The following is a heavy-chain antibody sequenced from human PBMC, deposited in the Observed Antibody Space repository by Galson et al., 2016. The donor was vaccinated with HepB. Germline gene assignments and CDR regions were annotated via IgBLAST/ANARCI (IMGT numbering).Heavy chain of an antibody. CDR1: GFAFSQYV. D-gene: IGHD3-9*01. J-gene: IGHJ3*01. CDR3: ATEGPTGTYDGTDGFDV. Sequence: SLRLSCAASGFAFSQYVMHWVRQAPGKGLEWVAVIWHDGTNEYYGDSVKGRFTISRDNFKNTLYLQMNSLTAGDTAVYSCATEGPTGTYDGTDGFDVWGQGTMVTVSS. V-gene: IGHV3-33*01. CDR2: IWHDGTNE.